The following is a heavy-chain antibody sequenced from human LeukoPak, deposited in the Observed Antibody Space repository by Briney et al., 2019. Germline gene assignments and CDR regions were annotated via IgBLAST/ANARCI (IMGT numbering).Heavy chain of an antibody. Sequence: GRSLRLSCAASGFTFSSYWMSWVRQAPGKGLEWVANIKQDGSEKYYVDSVKGRFTISRDNAKNSLYLQMNSLRAEDTAVYYCAKGGNYDPSSWYDDWGQGTLVTVSS. CDR1: GFTFSSYW. D-gene: IGHD6-13*01. CDR3: AKGGNYDPSSWYDD. CDR2: IKQDGSEK. V-gene: IGHV3-7*05. J-gene: IGHJ4*02.